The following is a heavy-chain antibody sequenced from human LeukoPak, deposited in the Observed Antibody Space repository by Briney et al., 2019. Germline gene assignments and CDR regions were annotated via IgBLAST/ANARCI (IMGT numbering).Heavy chain of an antibody. V-gene: IGHV3-21*01. CDR3: ARDYNYGSGNFDY. Sequence: PGGSLRLSCAASGFTFSSYSMNWVRQAPGKGLEWVSSISSSSSYIYYADSVKGRFTISRVNAKNSLYLQMNSLRAEDTAVYYCARDYNYGSGNFDYWGQGTLVTVSS. J-gene: IGHJ4*02. D-gene: IGHD3-10*01. CDR2: ISSSSSYI. CDR1: GFTFSSYS.